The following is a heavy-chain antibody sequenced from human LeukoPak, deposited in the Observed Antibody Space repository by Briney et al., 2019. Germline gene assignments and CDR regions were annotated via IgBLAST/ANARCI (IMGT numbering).Heavy chain of an antibody. CDR3: ARHMSVTYDAFDI. V-gene: IGHV4-59*08. CDR2: VHYSGRT. J-gene: IGHJ3*02. CDR1: GGSTTGYY. D-gene: IGHD2-21*02. Sequence: SETLSLTCTVSGGSTTGYYWTWIRQPPGKGLEWIGYVHYSGRTSYNASLKSRVTTSVDTSKNQFFLKLSSVTAADTAVYYCARHMSVTYDAFDIWGQGTMVTVSS.